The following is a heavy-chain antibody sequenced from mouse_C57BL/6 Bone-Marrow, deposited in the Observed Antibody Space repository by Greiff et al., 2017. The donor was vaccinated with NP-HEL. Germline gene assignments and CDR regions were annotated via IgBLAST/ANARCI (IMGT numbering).Heavy chain of an antibody. V-gene: IGHV1-81*01. Sequence: QVQLQQSGAELARPGASVKLSCKASGYTFTSYGISWVKQRTGQGLEWIGEIYPRSGNTYYNEKFKGKATLTADKSSSTAYMELRSLTSEDSAVYFCARPGYYGSIFDYWGQGTTLTVSS. J-gene: IGHJ2*01. CDR2: IYPRSGNT. D-gene: IGHD1-1*01. CDR1: GYTFTSYG. CDR3: ARPGYYGSIFDY.